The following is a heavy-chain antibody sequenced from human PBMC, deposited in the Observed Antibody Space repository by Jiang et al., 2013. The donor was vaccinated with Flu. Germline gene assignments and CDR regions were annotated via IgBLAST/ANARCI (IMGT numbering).Heavy chain of an antibody. V-gene: IGHV4-59*08. CDR3: ASYRDGYNYPYFDY. CDR2: IYYSGST. D-gene: IGHD5-24*01. CDR1: GGSISSYY. Sequence: LSLTCTVSGGSISSYYWSWIRQPPGKGLEWIGYIYYSGSTNYNPSLKSRVTISVDTSKNQFSLKLSSVTAADTAVYYCASYRDGYNYPYFDYWGQGTLVTVSS. J-gene: IGHJ4*02.